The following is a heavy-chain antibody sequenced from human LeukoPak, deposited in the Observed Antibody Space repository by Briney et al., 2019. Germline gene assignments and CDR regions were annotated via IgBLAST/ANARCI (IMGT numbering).Heavy chain of an antibody. J-gene: IGHJ1*01. CDR3: ARGRYCSSTSCYRTFANALAIFQH. V-gene: IGHV4-31*03. D-gene: IGHD2-2*01. Sequence: SETLSLTCTVSGGSISSGGYYWSWIRQHPGKGLEWIGYIYYSGSTYYNPSLKSRVTISVDTSKNQFSLKLSSVTTADTAVYYCARGRYCSSTSCYRTFANALAIFQHWGQGTLVTVSS. CDR1: GGSISSGGYY. CDR2: IYYSGST.